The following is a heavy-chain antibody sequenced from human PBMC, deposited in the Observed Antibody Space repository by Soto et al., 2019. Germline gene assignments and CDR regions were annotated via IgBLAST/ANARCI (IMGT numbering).Heavy chain of an antibody. D-gene: IGHD3-10*01. CDR1: GGSISSYY. Sequence: PSETLSLTCTVSGGSISSYYWSWIRQPPGKGLEWIGYIYYSGGTYYRPSLKSRVTISVDTSENQFSLKLNFVTAADTAVYYCGRVWGGGWGSFYTGGLAYGGWGALVPVSS. J-gene: IGHJ4*02. CDR3: GRVWGGGWGSFYTGGLAY. CDR2: IYYSGGT. V-gene: IGHV4-59*04.